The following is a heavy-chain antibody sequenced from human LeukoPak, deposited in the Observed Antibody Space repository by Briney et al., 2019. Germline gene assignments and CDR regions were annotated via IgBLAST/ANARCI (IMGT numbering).Heavy chain of an antibody. Sequence: SETLSLTCTVSGGSISSGGYYWSWIRQPPGKGLEWIGYIYHSGSTYYNPSLKSRVTISVDRSKNQFSLKLSSVTAADTAVYYCARAPVVPAADFDYWGQGTLVTVSS. CDR3: ARAPVVPAADFDY. V-gene: IGHV4-30-2*01. CDR1: GGSISSGGYY. J-gene: IGHJ4*02. CDR2: IYHSGST. D-gene: IGHD2-2*01.